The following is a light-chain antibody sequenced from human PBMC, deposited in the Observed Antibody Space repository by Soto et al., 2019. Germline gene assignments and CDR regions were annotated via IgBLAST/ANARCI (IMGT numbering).Light chain of an antibody. J-gene: IGKJ4*01. CDR3: QQYSSSPLLT. V-gene: IGKV3-20*01. Sequence: IVLTQSPGTLSLSPGERATLSCSASQSVTTQLAWYQQKPGQAPRLLIYGASSRAPGIPDRFSGSGSGTDFTLSISRLEPEDFAVYYCQQYSSSPLLTFGGGTKVDIK. CDR2: GAS. CDR1: QSVTTQ.